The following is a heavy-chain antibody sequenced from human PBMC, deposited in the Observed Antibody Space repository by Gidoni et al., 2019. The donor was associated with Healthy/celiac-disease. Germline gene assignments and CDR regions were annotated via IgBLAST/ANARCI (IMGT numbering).Heavy chain of an antibody. CDR3: ARDWYDFWTHQDYYGMDV. Sequence: EVQLVESGGGLVKPGGSLRLSCAASGFTFSSYSMNWVRQAPGKGLEWVSSISSSSSYIYYADSVKGRFTISRDNAKNSLYLQMNSLRAEDTAVYYCARDWYDFWTHQDYYGMDVWGQGTTVTVSS. J-gene: IGHJ6*02. CDR1: GFTFSSYS. V-gene: IGHV3-21*01. D-gene: IGHD3-3*01. CDR2: ISSSSSYI.